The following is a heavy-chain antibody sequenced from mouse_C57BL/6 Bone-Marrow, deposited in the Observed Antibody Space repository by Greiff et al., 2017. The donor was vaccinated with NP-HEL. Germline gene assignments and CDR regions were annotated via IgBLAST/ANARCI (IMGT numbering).Heavy chain of an antibody. Sequence: EVKLMESGGGLVQPGGSLKLSCAASGFTFSDYYMYWVRQTPEKRLEWVAYISNGGGSTYYPDTVKGRFTISRDNAKNTLYLQMSRLKSEDTAMYYCARDSRGFDYWGQGTTLTVSS. CDR1: GFTFSDYY. J-gene: IGHJ2*01. V-gene: IGHV5-12*01. CDR2: ISNGGGST. CDR3: ARDSRGFDY.